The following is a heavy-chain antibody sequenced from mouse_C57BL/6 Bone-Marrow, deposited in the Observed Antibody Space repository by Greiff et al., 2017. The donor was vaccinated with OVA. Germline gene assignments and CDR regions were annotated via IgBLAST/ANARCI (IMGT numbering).Heavy chain of an antibody. CDR1: GFTFSDYY. Sequence: EVQLVESGGGLVQPGGSLKLSCAASGFTFSDYYMYWVRQTPEKRLEWVAYISNGGGSTYYPDTVKGRFTISRDNAKNTLYLQMSRLKSEDTAMYYCARPHYYGSSVAWFAYWGQGTLVTVSA. CDR3: ARPHYYGSSVAWFAY. D-gene: IGHD1-1*01. V-gene: IGHV5-12*01. J-gene: IGHJ3*01. CDR2: ISNGGGST.